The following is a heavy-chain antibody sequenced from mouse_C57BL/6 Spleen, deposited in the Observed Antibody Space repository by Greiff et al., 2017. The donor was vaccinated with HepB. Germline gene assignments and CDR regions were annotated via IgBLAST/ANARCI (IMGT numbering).Heavy chain of an antibody. J-gene: IGHJ1*03. D-gene: IGHD2-3*01. V-gene: IGHV1-42*01. CDR1: GYSFTGYY. CDR2: INPSTGGT. CDR3: ARGYDGYYTWYFDV. Sequence: VQLQQSGPELVKPGASVKISCKASGYSFTGYYMNWVKQSPEKSLEWIGEINPSTGGTTYNQKFKAKATLTVDKSSSTAYMQLKSLTSEDSAVYYCARGYDGYYTWYFDVGGTGTTVTVSS.